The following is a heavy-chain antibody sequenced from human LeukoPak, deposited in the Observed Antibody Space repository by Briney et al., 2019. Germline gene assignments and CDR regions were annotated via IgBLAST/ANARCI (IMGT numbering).Heavy chain of an antibody. Sequence: ASVKVSCKPSGGTFSSYAISWVRQAPGQGLEWMGGIIPIFGTANYAQKFQGRVTITTDESTSTAYMELSSLRSEDTAVYYCTVSGGSYYYYYYMDVWGQGTTVTVSS. CDR1: GGTFSSYA. CDR3: TVSGGSYYYYYYMDV. D-gene: IGHD3-16*01. J-gene: IGHJ6*03. CDR2: IIPIFGTA. V-gene: IGHV1-69*05.